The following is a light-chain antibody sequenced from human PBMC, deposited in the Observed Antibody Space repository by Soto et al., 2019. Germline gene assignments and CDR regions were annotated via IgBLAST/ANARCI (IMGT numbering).Light chain of an antibody. Sequence: QSALTQPRSVSGSHGQSVTISCTGTSSDVGGYNYVSWYQQHQGKAPKLMIYDVSERPSGVPDRFSGSKSGNTASLTISGLQAEDEADYYCCSYAGSFYVFGTGTKLTVL. J-gene: IGLJ1*01. CDR3: CSYAGSFYV. CDR1: SSDVGGYNY. V-gene: IGLV2-11*01. CDR2: DVS.